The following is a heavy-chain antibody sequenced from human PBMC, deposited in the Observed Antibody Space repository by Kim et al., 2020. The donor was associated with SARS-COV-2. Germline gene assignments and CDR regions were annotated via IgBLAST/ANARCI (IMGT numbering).Heavy chain of an antibody. CDR3: ASEPIAVAGPEPVLGDY. CDR2: INTNTGNP. Sequence: ASVKVSCKASGYTFTSYAMNWVRQAPGQGLEWMGWINTNTGNPTYAQGFTGRFVFSLDTSVSTAYLQISSLKAEDTAVYYCASEPIAVAGPEPVLGDYWGQGTLVTVSS. V-gene: IGHV7-4-1*02. J-gene: IGHJ4*02. CDR1: GYTFTSYA. D-gene: IGHD6-19*01.